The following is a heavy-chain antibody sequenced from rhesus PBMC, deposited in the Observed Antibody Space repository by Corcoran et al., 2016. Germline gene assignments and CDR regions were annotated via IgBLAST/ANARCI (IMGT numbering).Heavy chain of an antibody. V-gene: IGHV3-118*01. CDR2: IRSQSYTYET. D-gene: IGHD7-45*01. J-gene: IGHJ4*01. Sequence: EVQLVESGGGLVQPGGSLRLSCAASGVPFSSSAVHWFRQASGKGLEWVGRIRSQSYTYETGYAVSVKGRFTIYRDDSQNMAYLQMTSLQIEDTAVYYCSSLGMAYWGQGVLVTVSS. CDR3: SSLGMAY. CDR1: GVPFSSSA.